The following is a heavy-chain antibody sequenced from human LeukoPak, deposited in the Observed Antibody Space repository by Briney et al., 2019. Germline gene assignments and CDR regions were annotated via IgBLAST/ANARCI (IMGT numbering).Heavy chain of an antibody. J-gene: IGHJ4*02. CDR2: INPNSGGT. Sequence: GASVKVPCKASGYTFTAYYMHWVRQPPGQGLGWMGWINPNSGGTNYAQKFQGRVTMTRDTSISTAYMELSRLRSDDTAVYYCARDRVVVPAAFDYWGQGTLVTVSS. CDR1: GYTFTAYY. V-gene: IGHV1-2*02. CDR3: ARDRVVVPAAFDY. D-gene: IGHD2-2*01.